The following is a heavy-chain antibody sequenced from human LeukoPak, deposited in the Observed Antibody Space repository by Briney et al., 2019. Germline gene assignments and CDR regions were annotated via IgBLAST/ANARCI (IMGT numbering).Heavy chain of an antibody. CDR2: IYYSGST. CDR3: ARDSSYGSGSLDY. Sequence: SETLSLTCTVSGGSVSSGSYYWSWIRQPPGKGLEWIGYIYYSGSTNYNPSLKSRVTILVDTSKNQFSLKLSSVTAADTAVYYCARDSSYGSGSLDYWGQGTLVTVSS. D-gene: IGHD3-10*01. CDR1: GGSVSSGSYY. V-gene: IGHV4-61*01. J-gene: IGHJ4*02.